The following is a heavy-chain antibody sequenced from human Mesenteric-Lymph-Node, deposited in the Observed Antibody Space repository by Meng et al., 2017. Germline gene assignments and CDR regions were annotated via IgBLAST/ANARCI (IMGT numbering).Heavy chain of an antibody. CDR2: IYYSGST. CDR3: ARHDGGYGDYFDH. Sequence: HPQLQESGPGLVKPSETLPHTGTVSGGSISSSRHYWGWIRQPPGKGLEWIGSIYYSGSTYYNPSLRSRVTMSLDTSKNQFPLKLSSVTATDTAVYYCARHDGGYGDYFDHWGQGTLVTVSS. D-gene: IGHD5-12*01. J-gene: IGHJ4*02. CDR1: GGSISSSRHY. V-gene: IGHV4-39*01.